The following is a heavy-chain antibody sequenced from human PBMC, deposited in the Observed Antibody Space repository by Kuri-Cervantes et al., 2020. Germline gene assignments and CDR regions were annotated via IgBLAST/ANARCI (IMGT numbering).Heavy chain of an antibody. CDR3: ARGGLGRDGYNFLY. D-gene: IGHD5-24*01. CDR2: ISWNSGII. V-gene: IGHV3-9*01. Sequence: SLKISCAASGFTFDDYAMHWVRQAPGKGLEWVSGISWNSGIIGYADSVKGRFTISRDNAKNSLYLQMNSLRAEDTAVYYCARGGLGRDGYNFLYWGQGTLVTVSS. J-gene: IGHJ4*02. CDR1: GFTFDDYA.